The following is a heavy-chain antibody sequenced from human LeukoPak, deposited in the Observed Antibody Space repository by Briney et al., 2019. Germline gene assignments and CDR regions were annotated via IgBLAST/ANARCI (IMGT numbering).Heavy chain of an antibody. D-gene: IGHD5-24*01. CDR1: GFSFDSYG. CDR2: INWNGADT. CDR3: AREERDGYNYYWYFDL. J-gene: IGHJ2*01. V-gene: IGHV3-20*04. Sequence: GGSLRLSCAASGFSFDSYGMSWVRQAPGKGLEWVSGINWNGADTTYTDSVKGRFTISRDNAKNSLYLQMSSLRAEDTAVYYCAREERDGYNYYWYFDLWGRGTLVTVSS.